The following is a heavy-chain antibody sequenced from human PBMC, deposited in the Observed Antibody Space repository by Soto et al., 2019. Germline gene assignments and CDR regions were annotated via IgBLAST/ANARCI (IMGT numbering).Heavy chain of an antibody. D-gene: IGHD1-7*01. CDR3: ARDKFVYNWNYILH. CDR2: INAGNGNT. J-gene: IGHJ4*02. CDR1: GYTFTSYA. Sequence: GASVKVSCKASGYTFTSYAMHWVRQAPGQRLEWMGWINAGNGNTKYSQKFQGRVTITRDTSASTAYMELSSLRSEDTVVYYCARDKFVYNWNYILHWGQGTLVTVSS. V-gene: IGHV1-3*01.